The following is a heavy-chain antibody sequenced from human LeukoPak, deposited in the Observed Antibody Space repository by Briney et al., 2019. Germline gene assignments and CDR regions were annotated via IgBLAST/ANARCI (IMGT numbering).Heavy chain of an antibody. D-gene: IGHD4/OR15-4a*01. J-gene: IGHJ4*02. Sequence: GSLRLSCSSSGSSFTDSYMSWFRLSPEKGLEWIAYITSSGTTTEYSDSVKGRFTISRVNAKNSLYLQMNSLRPEATAAYYCWRDPDYGDPYWGQGTLVTVSS. V-gene: IGHV3-11*01. CDR2: ITSSGTTT. CDR3: WRDPDYGDPY. CDR1: GSSFTDSY.